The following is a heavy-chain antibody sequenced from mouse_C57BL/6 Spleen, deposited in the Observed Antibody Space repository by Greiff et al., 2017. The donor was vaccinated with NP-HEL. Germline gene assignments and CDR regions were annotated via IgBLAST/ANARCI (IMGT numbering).Heavy chain of an antibody. J-gene: IGHJ3*01. CDR2: IYPGDGDT. V-gene: IGHV1-80*01. CDR3: ARGWNGLAWFAY. D-gene: IGHD2-2*01. CDR1: GYAFSSYW. Sequence: VQRVESGAELVKPGASVKISCKASGYAFSSYWMNWVKQRPGKGLEWIGQIYPGDGDTNYNGKFKGKATLTADKSSSTAYMQLSSLTSEDSAVYFCARGWNGLAWFAYWGQGTLVTVSA.